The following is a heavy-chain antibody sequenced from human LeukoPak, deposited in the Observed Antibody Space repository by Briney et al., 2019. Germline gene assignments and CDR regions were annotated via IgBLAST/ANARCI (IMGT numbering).Heavy chain of an antibody. D-gene: IGHD3-22*01. J-gene: IGHJ4*02. CDR1: GFTFSSYA. V-gene: IGHV3-30*04. Sequence: PGGSLRLSCAASGFTFSSYAMHWVRQAPGKGLEWVAVISYDGSEIYYADSVKGRFTISRDSSKNTLYLQMNSLTPEDTAVYYCARDLERAGSYDSSGLLDHWGQGTLVTVSS. CDR3: ARDLERAGSYDSSGLLDH. CDR2: ISYDGSEI.